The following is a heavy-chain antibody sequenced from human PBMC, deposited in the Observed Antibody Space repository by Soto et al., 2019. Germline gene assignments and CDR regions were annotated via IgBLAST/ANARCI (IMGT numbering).Heavy chain of an antibody. CDR3: AVRYGWDYYYGMDV. CDR1: GGTFSSYA. CDR2: IIPIFGTA. J-gene: IGHJ6*02. Sequence: SVKVSCKASGGTFSSYAMSWVRQAPGQGLEWMGGIIPIFGTANYAQEFQGRVTITADESTSTAYMELSSLRAEDTAVYYCAVRYGWDYYYGMDVWGQGTTVTVSS. D-gene: IGHD1-1*01. V-gene: IGHV1-69*13.